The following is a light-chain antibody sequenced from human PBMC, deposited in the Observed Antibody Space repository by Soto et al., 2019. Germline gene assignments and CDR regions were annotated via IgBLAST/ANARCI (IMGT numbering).Light chain of an antibody. V-gene: IGKV1-39*01. J-gene: IGKJ4*01. CDR1: QSITSY. Sequence: EIQMTQSPSSLSASVGDRITITCRASQSITSYLYWYQQKPGKAPSLLIYAASNLHTGVPSRFSGSGSGTDFTLTISSLQPEDFATYYCQQSYSLPLTFGGGTRVE. CDR3: QQSYSLPLT. CDR2: AAS.